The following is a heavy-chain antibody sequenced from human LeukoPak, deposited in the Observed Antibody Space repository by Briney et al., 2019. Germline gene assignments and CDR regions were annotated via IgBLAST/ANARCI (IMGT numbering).Heavy chain of an antibody. CDR2: ISSSGSTI. J-gene: IGHJ5*02. V-gene: IGHV3-11*04. CDR3: ERDRTYQLLHGFDP. Sequence: GGSLRLSCAASGFTFSDYYMSWIRQAPGKGLEWVSYISSSGSTIYYADSVKGRFTISRDNAKNSLYLQMNSLRAEDTAVYYCERDRTYQLLHGFDPWGQGTLVTVSS. CDR1: GFTFSDYY. D-gene: IGHD2-2*01.